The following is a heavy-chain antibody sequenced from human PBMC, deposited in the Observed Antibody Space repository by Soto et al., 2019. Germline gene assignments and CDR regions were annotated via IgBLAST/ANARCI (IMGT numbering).Heavy chain of an antibody. CDR3: ARHEASSYYYYGMDV. J-gene: IGHJ6*02. CDR2: IDPSDSQT. CDR1: GYSFAGYW. Sequence: PGESLKISCKGSGYSFAGYWITWVRQKPGKGLEWMGRIDPSDSQTYYSPSFRGHVTISVTKSITTVFLQWSSLRASDTAMYYCARHEASSYYYYGMDVWGQGTTVTVSS. V-gene: IGHV5-10-1*01.